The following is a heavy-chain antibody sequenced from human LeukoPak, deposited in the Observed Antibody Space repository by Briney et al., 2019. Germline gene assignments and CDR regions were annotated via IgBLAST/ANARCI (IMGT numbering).Heavy chain of an antibody. V-gene: IGHV3-30*03. D-gene: IGHD3-22*01. Sequence: GRSLRLSCAASGFTFSSYGMNWVRQAPGKGLEWVAVISYDGSNKYYADSVKGRFTISRDNSKNTLFVQMSSLRAEGTAVYYCARGEYYSDTSSYFDYWGQGTLVTVSS. J-gene: IGHJ4*02. CDR3: ARGEYYSDTSSYFDY. CDR1: GFTFSSYG. CDR2: ISYDGSNK.